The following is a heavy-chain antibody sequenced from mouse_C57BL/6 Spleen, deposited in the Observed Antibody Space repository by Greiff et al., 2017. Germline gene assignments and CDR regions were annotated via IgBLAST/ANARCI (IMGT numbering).Heavy chain of an antibody. CDR2: INYDGSST. V-gene: IGHV5-16*01. D-gene: IGHD1-1*01. J-gene: IGHJ4*01. Sequence: EVKLMESEGGLVQPGSSMKLSCTASGFTFSDYYMAWVRQVPEKGLEWVANINYDGSSTYYLDSLKSRFIISRDNAKNILYLQMSSLKSEDTATYYCARETVVYYYAMDYWGQGTSVTVAS. CDR1: GFTFSDYY. CDR3: ARETVVYYYAMDY.